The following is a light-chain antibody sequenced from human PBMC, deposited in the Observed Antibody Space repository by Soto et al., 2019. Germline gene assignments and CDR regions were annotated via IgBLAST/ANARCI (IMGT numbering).Light chain of an antibody. CDR3: QQYSRSPPWT. Sequence: EIVLTQSPGTLSLSPGERATLSCRASQSVSSNYLAWYQQKPGQAPRLLIYGASSRATGIPDRFSGSGSGTDFPLTISRLEPEDFAVYYCQQYSRSPPWTFGQGTRVEFK. CDR1: QSVSSNY. V-gene: IGKV3-20*01. J-gene: IGKJ1*01. CDR2: GAS.